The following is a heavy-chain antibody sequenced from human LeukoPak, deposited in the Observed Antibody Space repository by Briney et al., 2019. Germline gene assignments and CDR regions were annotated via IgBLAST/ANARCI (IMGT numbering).Heavy chain of an antibody. D-gene: IGHD6-19*01. J-gene: IGHJ5*02. Sequence: SETLSLTCAVYGGSFSGYYWSWIRQPPGKGLEWIGEINHSGSTNYSPSLKSRVTISVDTSKNQFSLKLSSVTAADTAVYYCASNRPKYSSGWYVWFDPWGQGTLVTVSS. CDR1: GGSFSGYY. V-gene: IGHV4-34*01. CDR3: ASNRPKYSSGWYVWFDP. CDR2: INHSGST.